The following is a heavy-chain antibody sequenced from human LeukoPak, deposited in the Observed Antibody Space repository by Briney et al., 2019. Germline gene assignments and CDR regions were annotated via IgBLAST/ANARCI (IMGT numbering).Heavy chain of an antibody. CDR3: ARGVVAGY. D-gene: IGHD3-22*01. V-gene: IGHV4-34*01. CDR1: GGSFSGYY. Sequence: SETLSLTCAVYGGSFSGYYWSWIRQPPGKGLEWIGEINHSGSTNYNPSLKSRVTISVDTSKNQFSLKLSSVTAADTAVYYCARGVVAGYWGQGTLVTVSS. CDR2: INHSGST. J-gene: IGHJ4*02.